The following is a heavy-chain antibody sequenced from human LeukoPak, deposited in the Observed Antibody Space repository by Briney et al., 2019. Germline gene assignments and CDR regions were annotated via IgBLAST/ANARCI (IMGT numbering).Heavy chain of an antibody. CDR1: GFTFSSGW. CDR2: FRSKANSYAT. Sequence: GSLRLSCAASGFTFSSGWLNWFGQAPGKGWEGVGRFRSKANSYATAYAASVKGRFTISRDDSKNTAYLQMNSLKTEDTAVYYCTRHSELGMDYYYYYMDVWGKGTTVTVSS. V-gene: IGHV3-73*01. D-gene: IGHD7-27*01. J-gene: IGHJ6*03. CDR3: TRHSELGMDYYYYYMDV.